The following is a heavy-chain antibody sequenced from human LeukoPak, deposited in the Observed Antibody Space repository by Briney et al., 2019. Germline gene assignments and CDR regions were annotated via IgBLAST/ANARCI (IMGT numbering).Heavy chain of an antibody. Sequence: PSETLSLTCAVSGGSISSGGYSWSWIRQPPGKGLEWIGYIYHSGSTYYNPSLKSRVTISVDRSKNQFSLKLSSVTAADTAVYYCARALPGGNWFDPWGQGTLVTVSS. CDR3: ARALPGGNWFDP. D-gene: IGHD4-23*01. CDR2: IYHSGST. CDR1: GGSISSGGYS. J-gene: IGHJ5*02. V-gene: IGHV4-30-2*01.